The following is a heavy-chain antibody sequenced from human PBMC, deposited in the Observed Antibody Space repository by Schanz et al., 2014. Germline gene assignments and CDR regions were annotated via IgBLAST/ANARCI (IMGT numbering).Heavy chain of an antibody. D-gene: IGHD3-22*01. CDR3: ARVHHYDPSGWGYFDY. Sequence: DVQLLESGGGLVQPGGSLRLSCAVSGFTVSSNHMSWVRQAPGKGLEWVSVIYSGIGAYYADSVKDRFTVSRDNARNSLYLHMNTLGAEDTAVYYCARVHHYDPSGWGYFDYWGQGALVTVSS. V-gene: IGHV3-66*01. CDR2: IYSGIGA. CDR1: GFTVSSNH. J-gene: IGHJ4*02.